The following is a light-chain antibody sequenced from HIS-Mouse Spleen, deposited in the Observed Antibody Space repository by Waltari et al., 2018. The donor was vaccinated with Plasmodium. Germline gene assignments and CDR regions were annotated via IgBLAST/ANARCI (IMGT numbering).Light chain of an antibody. V-gene: IGLV2-23*01. J-gene: IGLJ1*01. CDR1: SSDVGSYNL. Sequence: QSALTQPASVSGSPGQSITISCTGTSSDVGSYNLVSWYQQHPGKAPNLMIYGGSKRPSGVSKRFSGSKSGNTAALTISGLQAEDEADYYCCSYAGSSTYVFGTGTKVTVL. CDR3: CSYAGSSTYV. CDR2: GGS.